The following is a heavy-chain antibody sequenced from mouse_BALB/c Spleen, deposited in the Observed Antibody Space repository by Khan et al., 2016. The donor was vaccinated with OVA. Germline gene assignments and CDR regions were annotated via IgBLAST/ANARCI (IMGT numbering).Heavy chain of an antibody. J-gene: IGHJ4*01. CDR1: GYTFTEYT. D-gene: IGHD3-3*01. CDR2: IDPKKGVT. Sequence: EVQLQESGPELVKPGASVKMSCKTSGYTFTEYTLHWVKQSHGKSLEWIGVIDPKKGVTSYNQKFKGKATLTVDRSSSTAYMEFRSLTSEDSAVSYCARDAGRDWGQGTSVTVSS. V-gene: IGHV1-22*01. CDR3: ARDAGRD.